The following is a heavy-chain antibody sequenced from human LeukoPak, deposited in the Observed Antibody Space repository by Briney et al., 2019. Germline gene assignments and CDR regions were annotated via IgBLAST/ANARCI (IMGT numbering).Heavy chain of an antibody. V-gene: IGHV3-21*01. J-gene: IGHJ4*02. D-gene: IGHD6-25*01. CDR3: ARVVGYYFDY. Sequence: GGSLRLSCAASGFTFSNAWMSWVRQAPGKGLEWVSSISSSSSYIYYADSVKGRFTISRDNAKNSLYLQMNSLRAEDTAVYYCARVVGYYFDYWGQGTLVTVSS. CDR2: ISSSSSYI. CDR1: GFTFSNAW.